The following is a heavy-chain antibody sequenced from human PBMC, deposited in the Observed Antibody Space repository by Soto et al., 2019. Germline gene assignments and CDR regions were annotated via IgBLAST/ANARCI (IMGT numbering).Heavy chain of an antibody. CDR3: ASDDLGTTPYDMEV. CDR2: INAGNGNT. D-gene: IGHD1-7*01. Sequence: ASVEVGSTASGGPVSSSVVTGLRKAPGQRLEWIGWINAGNGNTKYSQKFQGRVTITRDTCASTAYMELSSLRSEDTAVYYCASDDLGTTPYDMEVWGQGTTVTVSS. J-gene: IGHJ6*02. CDR1: GGPVSSSV. V-gene: IGHV1-3*01.